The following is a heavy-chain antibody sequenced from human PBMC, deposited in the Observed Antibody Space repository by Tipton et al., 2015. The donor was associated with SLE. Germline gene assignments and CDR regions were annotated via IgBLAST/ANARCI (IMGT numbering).Heavy chain of an antibody. CDR2: IYTSGST. V-gene: IGHV4-4*09. CDR1: GGYISTYY. Sequence: TLSLTCTVSGGYISTYYWSWIRQPPGKGLQWIGYIYTSGSTNYNPSLKSRVTITVDTSKNQFSLKLSSVTAADTAVYYCARDGASWSDPHYYYVMDVWGRGTTVTVSS. D-gene: IGHD6-13*01. CDR3: ARDGASWSDPHYYYVMDV. J-gene: IGHJ6*02.